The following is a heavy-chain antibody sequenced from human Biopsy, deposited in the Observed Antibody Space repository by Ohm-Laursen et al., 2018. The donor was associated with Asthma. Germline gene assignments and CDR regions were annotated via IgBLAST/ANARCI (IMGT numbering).Heavy chain of an antibody. CDR2: IMTVFGTT. Sequence: SSVKVSCNAPGGTLSNFAISWVRRAPGQGLEWLGGIMTVFGTTNYAQKFQGRVTITADESTSTAYMEVTSLRSEDTAIYYCARCQVGYSSGWSLLLKKIYYSGMDVWGQGTAVTVSS. V-gene: IGHV1-69*01. J-gene: IGHJ6*02. CDR1: GGTLSNFA. CDR3: ARCQVGYSSGWSLLLKKIYYSGMDV. D-gene: IGHD6-19*01.